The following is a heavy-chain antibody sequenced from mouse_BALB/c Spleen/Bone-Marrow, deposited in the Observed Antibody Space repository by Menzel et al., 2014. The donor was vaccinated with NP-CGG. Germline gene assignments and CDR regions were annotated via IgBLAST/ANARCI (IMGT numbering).Heavy chain of an antibody. CDR3: AYYRYDEGGFAF. CDR1: GFNIKDTY. D-gene: IGHD2-14*01. Sequence: EVQRVESGAELVKPGASVKLSCTASGFNIKDTYMHWVKQRPEQGLEWIVGIDPANGNTKYDPKFQGKATITADTSSNTAYLQLRSLTSEDTAVCYCAYYRYDEGGFAFWGQGTLVTVSA. CDR2: IDPANGNT. J-gene: IGHJ3*01. V-gene: IGHV14-3*02.